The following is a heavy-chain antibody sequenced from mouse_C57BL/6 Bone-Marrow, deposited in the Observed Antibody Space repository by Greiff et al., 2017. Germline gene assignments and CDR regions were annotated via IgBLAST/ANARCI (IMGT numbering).Heavy chain of an antibody. J-gene: IGHJ1*03. CDR3: ARGRNYYYGSSYWYFDV. V-gene: IGHV1-20*01. CDR1: GYSFTGYF. D-gene: IGHD1-1*01. Sequence: VQLQQSGPELVKPGDSVKISCKASGYSFTGYFMNWVMQSHGKSLEWIGRINPYNGDTFYNQKFKGKATLTVDKSSSTAHMELRSLTSEDSAVYYCARGRNYYYGSSYWYFDVWGTGTTVTVSS. CDR2: INPYNGDT.